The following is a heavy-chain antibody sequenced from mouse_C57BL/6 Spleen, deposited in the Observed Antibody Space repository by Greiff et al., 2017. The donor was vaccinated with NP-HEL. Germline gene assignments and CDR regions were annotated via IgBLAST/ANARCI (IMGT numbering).Heavy chain of an antibody. CDR1: GYAFSSYW. CDR3: ARGDGDYDKAWFAY. D-gene: IGHD2-4*01. CDR2: IYPGDGDT. Sequence: VQLQQSGAELVKPGASVKISCKASGYAFSSYWMNWVKQRPGKGLEWIGQIYPGDGDTNYNGKFKGKATLTADKSSSTAYMQLSSLTSEDSAVYFCARGDGDYDKAWFAYWGQGTLVTVSA. V-gene: IGHV1-80*01. J-gene: IGHJ3*01.